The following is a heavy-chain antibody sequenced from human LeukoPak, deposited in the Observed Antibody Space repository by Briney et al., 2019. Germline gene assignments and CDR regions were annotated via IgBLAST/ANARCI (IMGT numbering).Heavy chain of an antibody. CDR3: ARHPTPTEGIWTTDY. D-gene: IGHD2-21*01. Sequence: SETLSLTCTVSGGSISSYYWSWIRQPAGKGLEWIGRIYTSGSTNYNPSLKSRVTMSVGTSKNQSSLKLSSVTAADTAVYYCARHPTPTEGIWTTDYWGQGTLVTVSS. J-gene: IGHJ4*02. CDR1: GGSISSYY. CDR2: IYTSGST. V-gene: IGHV4-4*07.